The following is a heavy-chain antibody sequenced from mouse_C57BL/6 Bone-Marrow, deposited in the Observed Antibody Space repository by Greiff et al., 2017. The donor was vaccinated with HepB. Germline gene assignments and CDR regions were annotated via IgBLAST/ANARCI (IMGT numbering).Heavy chain of an antibody. J-gene: IGHJ4*01. V-gene: IGHV5-4*01. CDR2: ISDGGSYT. CDR3: ARESGNFPYYAMDY. Sequence: EVMLVESGGGLVKPGGSLKLSCAASGFTFSSYAMSWVRQTPEKRLEWVATISDGGSYTYYPDNVKGRFTISRDNAKNNLYLQMSHLKSEDTAMYYCARESGNFPYYAMDYWGQGTSVTVSS. D-gene: IGHD2-1*01. CDR1: GFTFSSYA.